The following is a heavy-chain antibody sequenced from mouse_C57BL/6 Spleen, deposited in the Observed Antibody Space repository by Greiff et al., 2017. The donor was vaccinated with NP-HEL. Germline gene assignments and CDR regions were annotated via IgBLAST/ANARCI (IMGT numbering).Heavy chain of an antibody. V-gene: IGHV5-9-1*02. Sequence: EVKLVESGEGLVKPGGSLKLSCAASGFTFSSYAMSWVRQTPEKWLEWVAYISSGGDYIYYADTVKGRFTISIDNSRNTLYLQMSSLKSEDTAMYYCTRTYCYFDYWGQGTTLTVSS. CDR2: ISSGGDYI. J-gene: IGHJ2*01. CDR1: GFTFSSYA. D-gene: IGHD2-10*01. CDR3: TRTYCYFDY.